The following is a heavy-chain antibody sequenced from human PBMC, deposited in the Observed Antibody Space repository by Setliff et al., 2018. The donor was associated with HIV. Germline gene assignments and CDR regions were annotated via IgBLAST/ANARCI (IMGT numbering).Heavy chain of an antibody. J-gene: IGHJ4*02. CDR1: GYSISSGYY. V-gene: IGHV4-38-2*01. D-gene: IGHD3-9*01. Sequence: PSETLSLTCAVSGYSISSGYYWGWIRQPPGKGLEWIGSIYHTGSTYYKPSLKSRVTISVDTSKNQFSLRLSSVAAGDTAVYYCARGGSEYYDILTGYYGIGDYFDYWGQGTLVTVSS. CDR3: ARGGSEYYDILTGYYGIGDYFDY. CDR2: IYHTGST.